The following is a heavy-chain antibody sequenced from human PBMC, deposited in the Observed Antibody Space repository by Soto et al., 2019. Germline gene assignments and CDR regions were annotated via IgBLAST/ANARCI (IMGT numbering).Heavy chain of an antibody. J-gene: IGHJ5*02. Sequence: QVQLVESGGGVVQPGRSLRLSCAASGFPFTSYGMHWVREGPGKGLEWLAVISYDGSNKFYADPVKSRFTISRDTSKNTLYLQSNSRRPGDTGAQYCCGGQGHCDARAQGILVT. CDR3: CGGQGHCDA. CDR2: ISYDGSNK. V-gene: IGHV3-30*03. CDR1: GFPFTSYG. D-gene: IGHD3-10*01.